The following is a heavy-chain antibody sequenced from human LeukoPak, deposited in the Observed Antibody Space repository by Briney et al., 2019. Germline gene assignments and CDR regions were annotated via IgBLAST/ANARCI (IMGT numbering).Heavy chain of an antibody. Sequence: ASVKVSCKASRYTFTSSDINWVRQAAGQGLEWMGWINPNSGRTGYAQKFQGRVTMTANTSISTAYMELRSLRFDDTAVYYCARGRSGLAAAGTYDYWGQGTLITVSS. J-gene: IGHJ4*02. CDR1: RYTFTSSD. V-gene: IGHV1-8*01. CDR2: INPNSGRT. D-gene: IGHD6-13*01. CDR3: ARGRSGLAAAGTYDY.